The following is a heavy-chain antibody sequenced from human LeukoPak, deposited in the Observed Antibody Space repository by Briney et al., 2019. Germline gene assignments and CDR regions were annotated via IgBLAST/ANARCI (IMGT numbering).Heavy chain of an antibody. CDR3: ARTNTIFGVVTPTDYYYMDV. Sequence: ASVKVSCKASGYTFTSYDINWVRQAPGQGLEWMGWMNPNSGNTNYAQKLQGRVTMTTDTSTSTAYMELRSLRSDDTAVYYCARTNTIFGVVTPTDYYYMDVWGKGTTVTVSS. J-gene: IGHJ6*03. D-gene: IGHD3-3*01. V-gene: IGHV1-18*01. CDR2: MNPNSGNT. CDR1: GYTFTSYD.